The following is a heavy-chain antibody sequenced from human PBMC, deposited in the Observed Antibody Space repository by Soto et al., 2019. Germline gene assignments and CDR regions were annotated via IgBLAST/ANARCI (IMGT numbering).Heavy chain of an antibody. Sequence: QITLKESGPTLVNPTQTLTLTCTFSGFSLSTYRVGVGWIRQPPGKALEWLAIIYWDDDKRYSPSLQSRLAITNDTSNNQVVLAMTNLDPVDTATYYCAHIMITYGGVSALDAFDFWGQGTVVTVSS. J-gene: IGHJ3*01. CDR2: IYWDDDK. CDR1: GFSLSTYRVG. V-gene: IGHV2-5*02. CDR3: AHIMITYGGVSALDAFDF. D-gene: IGHD3-16*01.